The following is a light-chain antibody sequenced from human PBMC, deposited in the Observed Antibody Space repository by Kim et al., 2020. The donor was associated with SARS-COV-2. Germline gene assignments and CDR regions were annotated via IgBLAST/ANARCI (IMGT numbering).Light chain of an antibody. Sequence: QSALTQPASVSGSPGQSITISCTGTSSDVGTYDYVSWYQQHPGKAPKLMIYDVSNRPSGVSDRFSGSKSGNTASLTISGLQAEDEAEYYCSSYTSSNTLLYAFGGGTKVTVL. CDR1: SSDVGTYDY. CDR3: SSYTSSNTLLYA. J-gene: IGLJ1*01. CDR2: DVS. V-gene: IGLV2-14*03.